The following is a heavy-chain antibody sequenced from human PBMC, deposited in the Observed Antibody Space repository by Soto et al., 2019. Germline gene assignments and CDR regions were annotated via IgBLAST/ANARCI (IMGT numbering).Heavy chain of an antibody. CDR3: VRDEGTPPGLGFDY. V-gene: IGHV1-18*01. CDR1: DYSFSSYA. CDR2: INPYNENT. J-gene: IGHJ4*02. D-gene: IGHD2-15*01. Sequence: QIQLVQSGAEVKKPGASVKVSCKASDYSFSSYAISWVRQAPGQGLEWMGWINPYNENTNYAQKFQGRISMTTDTSTSTAYMELRSLRFDDTATYYCVRDEGTPPGLGFDYWGQGTLVTVSS.